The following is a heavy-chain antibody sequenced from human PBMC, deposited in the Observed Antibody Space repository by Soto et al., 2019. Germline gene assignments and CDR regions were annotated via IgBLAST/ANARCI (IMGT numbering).Heavy chain of an antibody. J-gene: IGHJ4*02. V-gene: IGHV3-7*04. CDR2: IKQDGSEK. CDR1: GFTFSSYW. CDR3: ASDGIPYYDILTGYHVTNYFDY. D-gene: IGHD3-9*01. Sequence: GGSLRLSCAASGFTFSSYWMSWVRQAPGKGLEWVANIKQDGSEKYYVDSVKGRFTISRDNAKNSLYLQMNSLRAEDTAVYYCASDGIPYYDILTGYHVTNYFDYWGQGALVTVSS.